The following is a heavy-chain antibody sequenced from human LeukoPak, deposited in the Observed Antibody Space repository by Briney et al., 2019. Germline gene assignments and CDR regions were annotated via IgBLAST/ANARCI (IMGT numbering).Heavy chain of an antibody. CDR1: GGSISSYH. CDR3: ARARGRLLLIDY. Sequence: PSETLSLTCTVSGGSISSYHWNWIRQPAGKGLEWIGRIYSSGSTDYNPSLKSRVTMSVDTSKNQFSLNLSSVTAADSAVYYCARARGRLLLIDYWGQGTLVTVSS. V-gene: IGHV4-4*07. CDR2: IYSSGST. J-gene: IGHJ4*02. D-gene: IGHD2-15*01.